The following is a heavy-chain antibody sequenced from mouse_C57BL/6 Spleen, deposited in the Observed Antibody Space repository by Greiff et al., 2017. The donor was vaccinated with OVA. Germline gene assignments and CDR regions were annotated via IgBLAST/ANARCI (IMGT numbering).Heavy chain of an antibody. Sequence: EVQLVESGPGLVKPSQSLSLTCSVTGYSITSGYYWNWIRQFPGNKLEWMGYISYDGSNNYNPSLKNRISITRDTSKNQFFLKLNSVTTEDTATYYCARDSNGGWFAYWGQGTLVTVSA. D-gene: IGHD2-5*01. V-gene: IGHV3-6*01. J-gene: IGHJ3*01. CDR1: GYSITSGYY. CDR2: ISYDGSN. CDR3: ARDSNGGWFAY.